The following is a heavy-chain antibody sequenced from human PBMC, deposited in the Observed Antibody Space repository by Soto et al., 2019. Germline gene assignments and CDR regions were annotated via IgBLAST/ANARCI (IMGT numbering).Heavy chain of an antibody. CDR1: GYTFTSYD. V-gene: IGHV1-8*02. CDR2: MNPNSGNT. Sequence: GASVKVSCKASGYTFTSYDINWVRQATGQGLEWMGWMNPNSGNTGYAQKFQGRVTMTRNTSISTAYMELSSLRSEDTAVYYCARGRSCGSVKCRELSAWGQGTTVTVSS. D-gene: IGHD1-26*01. J-gene: IGHJ6*02. CDR3: ARGRSCGSVKCRELSA.